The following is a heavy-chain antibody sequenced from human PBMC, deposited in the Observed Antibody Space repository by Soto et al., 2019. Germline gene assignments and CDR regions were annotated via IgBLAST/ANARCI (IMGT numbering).Heavy chain of an antibody. CDR2: IYYSGST. J-gene: IGHJ3*02. CDR1: GGSISSSSYY. V-gene: IGHV4-39*01. Sequence: SETLSLTCTVSGGSISSSSYYWGWIRQPPGKGLEWIGSIYYSGSTYYNPSLKSRVTISVDTSKNQFSLKLSSVTAADTAVYYCARGRQVEMATILIWGQGTMVTVS. D-gene: IGHD5-12*01. CDR3: ARGRQVEMATILI.